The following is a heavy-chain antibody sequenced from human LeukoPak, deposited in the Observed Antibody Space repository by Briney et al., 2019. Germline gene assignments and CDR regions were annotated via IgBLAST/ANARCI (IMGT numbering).Heavy chain of an antibody. J-gene: IGHJ4*02. CDR1: GDSVSGNSVA. V-gene: IGHV6-1*01. D-gene: IGHD6-13*01. CDR3: AREAGSSWFFGRFDF. Sequence: SQTLSLTCAISGDSVSGNSVAWNWIRQSPSRGLEWLGRTYYRAKWFNEYAPSVKSRVSINPDTSKNQFSLQLTSLTPEDTAVYYCAREAGSSWFFGRFDFWGQGTLVTVSA. CDR2: TYYRAKWFN.